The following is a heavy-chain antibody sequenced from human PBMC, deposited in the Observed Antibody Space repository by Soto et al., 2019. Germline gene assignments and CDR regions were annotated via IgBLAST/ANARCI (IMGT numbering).Heavy chain of an antibody. CDR1: GGPIRSYY. J-gene: IGHJ4*02. V-gene: IGHV4-59*01. D-gene: IGHD5-12*01. CDR2: IAYTGIT. CDR3: AREGFSGYEALDY. Sequence: QVHLQESGPGLLKPSETLSLTCSVSGGPIRSYYLSWVRQAPGKGLEWIAYIAYTGITGHNPSLRSRVTISGDTSQNVFSLKMTSVTAADTAVYYCAREGFSGYEALDYWGQGILVTVSS.